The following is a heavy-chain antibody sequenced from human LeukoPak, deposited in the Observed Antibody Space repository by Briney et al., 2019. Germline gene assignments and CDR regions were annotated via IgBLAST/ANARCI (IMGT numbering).Heavy chain of an antibody. CDR3: AKDGLMRFFDY. V-gene: IGHV3-30*18. CDR2: ISNDGNSK. J-gene: IGHJ4*02. D-gene: IGHD2-8*01. CDR1: GFIFSSYD. Sequence: PGGSLRLSCAASGFIFSSYDMYWVRQAPGKGLEWVAVISNDGNSKQYADSVKGRFTISRDNSKNTLYLQMNSLRADDTAVYHCAKDGLMRFFDYWGQRTLVTVSS.